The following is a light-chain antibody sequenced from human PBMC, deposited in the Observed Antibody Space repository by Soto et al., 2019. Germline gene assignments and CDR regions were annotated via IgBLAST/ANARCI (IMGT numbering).Light chain of an antibody. CDR1: QSVGSK. CDR2: AAS. J-gene: IGKJ4*02. V-gene: IGKV3-15*01. Sequence: DIVMTQSPPSLSASAGDRDTISCRASQSVGSKLDWYQQRPGQAPMLLIYAASSWQSGVPARFSGSGSGMEFPLTISSLQSEDFAVYYCQQCDKRLWAFGGGTKVEIK. CDR3: QQCDKRLWA.